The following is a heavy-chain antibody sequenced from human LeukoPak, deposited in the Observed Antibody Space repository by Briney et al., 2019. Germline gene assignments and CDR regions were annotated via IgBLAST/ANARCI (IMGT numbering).Heavy chain of an antibody. D-gene: IGHD2-21*01. V-gene: IGHV3-30-3*01. Sequence: PGGSLRLSCAASGFTFSTYFMHWVRQAPGKGLEWVVDIASDGSHTFYVESVKGRFTISRDNSKNTLYLQMNSLRAEDTAVYFCARERQDTILHSGAFDIWGQGTMVTVSS. J-gene: IGHJ3*02. CDR3: ARERQDTILHSGAFDI. CDR2: IASDGSHT. CDR1: GFTFSTYF.